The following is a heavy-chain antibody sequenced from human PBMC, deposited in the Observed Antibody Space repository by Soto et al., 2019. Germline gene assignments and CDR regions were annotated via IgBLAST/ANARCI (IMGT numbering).Heavy chain of an antibody. V-gene: IGHV4-4*02. D-gene: IGHD1-7*01. CDR2: IYRTGST. CDR1: GGSFTSNNW. J-gene: IGHJ4*02. Sequence: ETLSLTCAVSGGSFTSNNWWTWVRQPPGQGLEWIGEIYRTGSTNYNPSLKSRVTISLDKSENQFSLKVTSLTAADTAVYYCASRDPGTSVDYWGQGTLVTVSS. CDR3: ASRDPGTSVDY.